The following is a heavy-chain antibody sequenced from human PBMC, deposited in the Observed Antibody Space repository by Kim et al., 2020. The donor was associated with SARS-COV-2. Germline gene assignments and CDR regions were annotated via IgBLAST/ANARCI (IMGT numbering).Heavy chain of an antibody. V-gene: IGHV4-59*01. CDR2: IFYSGST. CDR3: ARQRTGSDAFDV. Sequence: SQTLSLTCTVSGGSISSYYWSWIRQPPGKGLEWIGYIFYSGSTNYNPSLKSRVIISVDTSKNQFSLRLSSVTAADTAVYYFARQRTGSDAFDVWGQGTMV. CDR1: GGSISSYY. J-gene: IGHJ3*01. D-gene: IGHD3-9*01.